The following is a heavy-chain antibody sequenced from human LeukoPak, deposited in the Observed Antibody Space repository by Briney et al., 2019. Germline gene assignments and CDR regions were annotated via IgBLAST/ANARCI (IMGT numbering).Heavy chain of an antibody. D-gene: IGHD5/OR15-5a*01. CDR3: ARDFNSLCLRNSVAFDI. CDR1: AFTFSSNG. Sequence: GGSLTLSCPASAFTFSSNGMHWVRQPPGKGLEWEAVIWVDGSNRYYTDSVKGRFSTSRDNTKNKFYLQINTQRAEDTTMYFCARDFNSLCLRNSVAFDIGGRETMVTV. CDR2: IWVDGSNR. J-gene: IGHJ3*02. V-gene: IGHV3-33*01.